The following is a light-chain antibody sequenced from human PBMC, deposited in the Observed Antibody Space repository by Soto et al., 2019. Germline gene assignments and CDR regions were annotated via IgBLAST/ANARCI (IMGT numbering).Light chain of an antibody. CDR3: QQRSNWPIT. CDR2: ATS. J-gene: IGKJ1*01. CDR1: ETVRSN. V-gene: IGKV3-11*01. Sequence: VVTQSPDTLSVSPGERATLSCRASETVRSNLAWYQQKPGQAPRLLIYATSNRATGIPARFSGSGSGTDFTLTIGSLEPEDFAVYYCQQRSNWPITFGQGTKV.